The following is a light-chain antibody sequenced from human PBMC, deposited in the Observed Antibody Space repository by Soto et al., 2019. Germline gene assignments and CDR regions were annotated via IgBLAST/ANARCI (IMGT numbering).Light chain of an antibody. CDR1: SSDVGRYNY. Sequence: QSALTQPASVSGSPGQSITISCTGTSSDVGRYNYVSWYQQHAGKAPKLIIYDVSNRPSGISNRFSGSKSGNTASLTISGLQDEDEADYYCSSYTSSSTRIFGGGTKLTVL. V-gene: IGLV2-14*01. J-gene: IGLJ2*01. CDR2: DVS. CDR3: SSYTSSSTRI.